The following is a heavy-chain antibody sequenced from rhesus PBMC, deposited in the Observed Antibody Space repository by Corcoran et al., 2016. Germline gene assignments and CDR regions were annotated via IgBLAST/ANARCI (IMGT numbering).Heavy chain of an antibody. J-gene: IGHJ3*01. Sequence: QLQLQESGPGLVKPSETLSVTCAVSGGSISSSYWSWVRQAPGKGLEWFGYMYGSGSTTNSNTPPKSRATLSADTSKNQLCIKLSSVPAADTAVYDCATQGPSVAAGSGASDFSGQGPTVTVSS. D-gene: IGHD6-13*01. V-gene: IGHV4-169*01. CDR3: ATQGPSVAAGSGASDF. CDR2: MYGSGSTT. CDR1: GGSISSSY.